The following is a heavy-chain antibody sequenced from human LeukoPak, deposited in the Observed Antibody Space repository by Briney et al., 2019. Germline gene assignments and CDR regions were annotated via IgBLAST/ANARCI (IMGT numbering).Heavy chain of an antibody. Sequence: ASVKVSCKASGYTFTSYYMHWVRQAPGQGLEWMGWMNPNSGNTGYAQKFQGRVTMTRNTSISTAYMELSSLRSEDTAVYYCARGVVGNYDFWSGYSETAIFDYWGQGTLVTVSS. CDR2: MNPNSGNT. CDR1: GYTFTSYY. J-gene: IGHJ4*02. D-gene: IGHD3-3*01. CDR3: ARGVVGNYDFWSGYSETAIFDY. V-gene: IGHV1-8*02.